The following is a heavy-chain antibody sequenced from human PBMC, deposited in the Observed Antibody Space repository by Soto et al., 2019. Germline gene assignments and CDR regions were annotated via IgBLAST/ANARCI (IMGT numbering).Heavy chain of an antibody. CDR1: GFTFTNAW. J-gene: IGHJ5*02. Sequence: GGSLRLSCAASGFTFTNAWMSLVRQAPGKGLEWVGRIKSKTDGGTTDYAAPVKGRFTISREDSKKTLYLQMNSLKTEDTAVYYCTTGSSGWSQGGFDPWGEGTLVTVSS. CDR3: TTGSSGWSQGGFDP. CDR2: IKSKTDGGTT. D-gene: IGHD6-19*01. V-gene: IGHV3-15*01.